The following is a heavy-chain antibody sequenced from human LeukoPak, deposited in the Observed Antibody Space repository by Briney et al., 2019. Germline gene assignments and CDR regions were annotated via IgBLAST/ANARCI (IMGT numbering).Heavy chain of an antibody. J-gene: IGHJ4*02. D-gene: IGHD2-2*01. CDR1: GGSISSSSYY. Sequence: ETLSLTCTVSGGSISSSSYYWGWIRQPPGKGLEWVSAISGSGGSTYYADSVKGRFTISRDNSKNTLYLQMNSLRAEDTAVYYCAKAGVVVPAAKGAFDYWGQGTLVTVSS. CDR2: ISGSGGST. V-gene: IGHV3-23*01. CDR3: AKAGVVVPAAKGAFDY.